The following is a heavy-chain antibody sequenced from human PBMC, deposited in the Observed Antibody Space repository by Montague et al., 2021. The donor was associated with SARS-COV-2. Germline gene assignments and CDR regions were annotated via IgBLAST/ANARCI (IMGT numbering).Heavy chain of an antibody. D-gene: IGHD3-22*01. CDR2: TYYSGST. J-gene: IGHJ3*02. CDR3: VRRFRSLTMTVITRPGAFDS. CDR1: GGSISRSTYY. Sequence: SETLSLTCTVSGGSISRSTYYWGLIRQAPGKGLEWIGSTYYSGSTYYNPSLESRVTISVDTSKNQFSLKLSSVTAADTAVYYCVRRFRSLTMTVITRPGAFDSWSQGTMVTVSS. V-gene: IGHV4-39*01.